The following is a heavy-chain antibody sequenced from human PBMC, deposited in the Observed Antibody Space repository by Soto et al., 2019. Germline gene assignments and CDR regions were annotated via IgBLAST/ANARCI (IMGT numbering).Heavy chain of an antibody. J-gene: IGHJ6*02. Sequence: QVQLVESGGGVVQPGRSLSLSCAASGFTFSSYGIHWVRQAPGKGLEWVAVIWSDGSNKYYADSVKGRFTISRDNTKTTLYLQMNSLRAEDTAVYYCAREVLVRGIKYHAMDVWGQGTTVTVS. CDR1: GFTFSSYG. V-gene: IGHV3-33*01. CDR3: AREVLVRGIKYHAMDV. D-gene: IGHD3-10*01. CDR2: IWSDGSNK.